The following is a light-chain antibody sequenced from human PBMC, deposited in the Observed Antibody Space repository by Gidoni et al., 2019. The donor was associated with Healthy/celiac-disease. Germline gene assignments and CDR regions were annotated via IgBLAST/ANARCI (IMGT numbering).Light chain of an antibody. Sequence: DVVMTQSPLPLTFILGQPASIPCRSSRSLVHSDGNNFLTWFHQRPGQSPRRLIYRISNRDSGVPDRFSGSGSGTDFTLKISRVEAEDVGVYYCMQGTHWPPYAFGQGTKLEIK. J-gene: IGKJ2*01. V-gene: IGKV2-30*02. CDR3: MQGTHWPPYA. CDR1: RSLVHSDGNNF. CDR2: RIS.